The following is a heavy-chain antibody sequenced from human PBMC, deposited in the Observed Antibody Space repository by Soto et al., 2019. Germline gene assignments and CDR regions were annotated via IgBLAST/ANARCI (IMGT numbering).Heavy chain of an antibody. V-gene: IGHV3-30*18. Sequence: QVQLVESGGGVVQPGRSLRLSCAASGFTFSSYGMHWVRQAPGKGLEWVAVISYDGSNKYYADSVKGRFTISRDNSKNTLYLQMNSLRAEDTAVYYCAKSGGSITMIELTVLDFWGQGTLVTV. D-gene: IGHD3-22*01. CDR2: ISYDGSNK. J-gene: IGHJ4*02. CDR1: GFTFSSYG. CDR3: AKSGGSITMIELTVLDF.